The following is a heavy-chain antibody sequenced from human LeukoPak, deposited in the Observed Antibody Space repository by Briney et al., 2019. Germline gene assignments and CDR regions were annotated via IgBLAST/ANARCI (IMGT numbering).Heavy chain of an antibody. D-gene: IGHD6-13*01. Sequence: SETLSLTCTVSSGSISSYYWSWIRQPAGKGLEWIGRIYTSGSTDYNPSLKSRLTMSIDTSKNQFSLKLSSATAADTAVYYCARVRWSVIPATGTTLYYYYMDVWGKGTTVTISS. V-gene: IGHV4-4*07. CDR3: ARVRWSVIPATGTTLYYYYMDV. J-gene: IGHJ6*03. CDR2: IYTSGST. CDR1: SGSISSYY.